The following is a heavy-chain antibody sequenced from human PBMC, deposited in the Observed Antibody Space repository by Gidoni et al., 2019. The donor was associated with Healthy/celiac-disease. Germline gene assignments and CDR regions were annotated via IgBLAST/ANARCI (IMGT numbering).Heavy chain of an antibody. CDR1: GSTFTSYG. J-gene: IGHJ6*02. CDR3: ARQYSSSWSPYYYYGMDV. D-gene: IGHD6-13*01. CDR2: VIASNGNT. Sequence: QVQLLQSGAEVKKPGASVTVSCKASGSTFTSYGLSWVRRAPGQGLEWLGWVIASNGNTNYAQKLQGRVTMTTDTSTSTAYMELRSLRSDDTAVYYCARQYSSSWSPYYYYGMDVWGQGTTVTVSS. V-gene: IGHV1-18*01.